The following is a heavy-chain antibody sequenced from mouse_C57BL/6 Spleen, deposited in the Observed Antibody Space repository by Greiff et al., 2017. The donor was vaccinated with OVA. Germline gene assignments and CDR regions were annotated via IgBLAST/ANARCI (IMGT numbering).Heavy chain of an antibody. Sequence: EVKLVESGGGLVKPGGSLKLSCAASGFTFSSYTMSWVRQTPEKRLEWVATISGGGGNTYYPDSVKGRFTISSDNAKNTLYLQMSSLRSEDTALYYCARQGSNSHFDYWGQGTTLTVSS. J-gene: IGHJ2*01. CDR1: GFTFSSYT. CDR2: ISGGGGNT. V-gene: IGHV5-9*01. CDR3: ARQGSNSHFDY. D-gene: IGHD2-5*01.